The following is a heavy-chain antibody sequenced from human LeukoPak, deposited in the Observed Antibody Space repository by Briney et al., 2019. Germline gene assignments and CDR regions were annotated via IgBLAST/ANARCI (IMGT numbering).Heavy chain of an antibody. V-gene: IGHV3-33*01. CDR2: IWYDGSNK. D-gene: IGHD6-13*01. J-gene: IGHJ4*02. Sequence: GGSLRLSCAASGFTFSSYGMHWVRQAPGKGLEWVAVIWYDGSNKYYADSVKGRFTISRDNSKNTLYLQMNSLRAGDTAVYYCARTHDSSSWKKTYYFDYWGQGTLVTVSS. CDR3: ARTHDSSSWKKTYYFDY. CDR1: GFTFSSYG.